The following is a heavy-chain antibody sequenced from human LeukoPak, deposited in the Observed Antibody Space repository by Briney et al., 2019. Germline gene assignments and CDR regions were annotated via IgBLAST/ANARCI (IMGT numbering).Heavy chain of an antibody. CDR1: GFTFDDYA. V-gene: IGHV3-9*01. CDR3: ATEISYDSSGYYSY. D-gene: IGHD3-22*01. J-gene: IGHJ1*01. CDR2: ISWNSGSI. Sequence: PGGSLRLSCAASGFTFDDYAMHWVRQAPGKGLEWVSGISWNSGSIAYADSVKGRFTISRDNAKNSLYLQMNSLRAEDTALYYCATEISYDSSGYYSYWGQGTLVTVSS.